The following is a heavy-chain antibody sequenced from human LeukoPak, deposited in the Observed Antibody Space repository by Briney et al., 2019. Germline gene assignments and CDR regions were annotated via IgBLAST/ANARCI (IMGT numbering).Heavy chain of an antibody. CDR1: GGSISSYY. CDR2: IYYSGST. V-gene: IGHV4-59*01. D-gene: IGHD2-2*01. CDR3: ARETCSASCRPSDAFDI. J-gene: IGHJ3*02. Sequence: SETLSLTCSVSGGSISSYYWSWIRQPPGKGLEWIGYIYYSGSTNYNPSLNSRVTISVDTSKNQFSLKLSSVTAADTALYYCARETCSASCRPSDAFDIWGQGTMVTVSS.